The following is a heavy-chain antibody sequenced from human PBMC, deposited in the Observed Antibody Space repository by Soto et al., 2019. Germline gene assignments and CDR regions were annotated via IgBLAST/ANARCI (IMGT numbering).Heavy chain of an antibody. CDR1: GGSISSGGYY. D-gene: IGHD6-13*01. V-gene: IGHV4-31*03. CDR2: IYYSGST. CDR3: AIDRGSIAAAGLNWLDP. J-gene: IGHJ5*02. Sequence: SETLSLTCTVSGGSISSGGYYWSWIRQHPGKGLEWIGYIYYSGSTYYNPSLKSRVTISVDTSKNQFSLKLSSVTAADTAVYYCAIDRGSIAAAGLNWLDPWGQGTLVTVSS.